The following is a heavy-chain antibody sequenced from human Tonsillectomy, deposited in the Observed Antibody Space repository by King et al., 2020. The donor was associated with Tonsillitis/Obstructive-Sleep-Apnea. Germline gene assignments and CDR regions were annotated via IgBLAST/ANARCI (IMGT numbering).Heavy chain of an antibody. CDR1: GGYISSYY. V-gene: IGHV4-4*07. CDR3: ARVVVPAAIASNWFDP. CDR2: IYTTGST. J-gene: IGHJ5*02. D-gene: IGHD2-2*02. Sequence: VQLQESGPGLVKPSETLSLTCTVSGGYISSYYWSWIRQPAGKGLEWIGRIYTTGSTNYNPSLKSRVTMSVDTSKNQFSLKLSSVTAADTAVYYCARVVVPAAIASNWFDPWGQGTLVTVSS.